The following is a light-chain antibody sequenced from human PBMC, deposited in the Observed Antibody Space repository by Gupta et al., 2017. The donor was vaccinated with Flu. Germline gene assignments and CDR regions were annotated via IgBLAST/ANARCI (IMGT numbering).Light chain of an antibody. CDR3: ETGDSNTRV. Sequence: QPVLPHSSSASASLGSSVKLTCTLSSGHSSYIITWHQQQPGKAPRYLMKLEGSGSYNKGSGVPDRFSGSRSGADCDLTISNLQSEDEADYYCETGDSNTRVFGGGTKVTVL. J-gene: IGLJ2*01. V-gene: IGLV4-60*03. CDR1: SGHSSYI. CDR2: LEGSGSY.